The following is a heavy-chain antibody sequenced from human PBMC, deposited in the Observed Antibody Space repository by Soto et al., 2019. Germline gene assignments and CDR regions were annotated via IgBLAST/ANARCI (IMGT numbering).Heavy chain of an antibody. J-gene: IGHJ6*02. CDR3: ARLYCSSTSCHHYYYYGMDV. D-gene: IGHD2-2*01. V-gene: IGHV1-69*13. Sequence: SVKVSCKASGGTFSSYAISWVRQAPGQGLEWMGGIIPIFGTANYAQKFQGRVTITADESTSTAYMELSSLRSEDTAVYYCARLYCSSTSCHHYYYYGMDVWGQGTTVTVSS. CDR1: GGTFSSYA. CDR2: IIPIFGTA.